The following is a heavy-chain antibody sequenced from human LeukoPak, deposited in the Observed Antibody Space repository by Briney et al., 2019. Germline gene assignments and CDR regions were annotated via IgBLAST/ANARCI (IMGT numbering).Heavy chain of an antibody. J-gene: IGHJ3*02. CDR1: GGFISNTSYH. D-gene: IGHD2-21*02. Sequence: PSETLSLTCTVSGGFISNTSYHWGWIRQPPGKGLEWIGSILYSGNTYYNPSLKSRVTISVDTSKNQFSLRLSSVTAAVTAMYYCAKYCGGDCNDAFDIWGQGTMVTVSS. CDR2: ILYSGNT. V-gene: IGHV4-39*07. CDR3: AKYCGGDCNDAFDI.